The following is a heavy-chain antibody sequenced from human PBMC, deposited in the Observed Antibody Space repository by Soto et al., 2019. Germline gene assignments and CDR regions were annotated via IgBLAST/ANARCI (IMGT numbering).Heavy chain of an antibody. Sequence: GGSLRLSCAASGFTFSSYAMSWVRQAPGRGLEWVASISSGGNFIYYADSVRGRFTISRDNAENSLYLQMNSLGVEDTATYYCARTIIAFGEVIAPHWFDPWGQGTQVT. V-gene: IGHV3-21*06. CDR1: GFTFSSYA. D-gene: IGHD3-16*02. CDR3: ARTIIAFGEVIAPHWFDP. CDR2: ISSGGNFI. J-gene: IGHJ5*02.